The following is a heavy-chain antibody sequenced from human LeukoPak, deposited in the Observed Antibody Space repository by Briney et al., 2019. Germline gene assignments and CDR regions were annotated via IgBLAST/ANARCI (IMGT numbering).Heavy chain of an antibody. CDR3: ASQPFYDILTGYYYFDY. J-gene: IGHJ4*02. CDR2: IYTSGST. CDR1: GGSISSYY. Sequence: SETLSLTCTVSGGSISSYYWSWIRQPAGKGLEWIGRIYTSGSTNYNPSLKSRATMSVDTSKNQFSLKLSSVTAADTAVYYCASQPFYDILTGYYYFDYWGQGTLVTVSS. D-gene: IGHD3-9*01. V-gene: IGHV4-4*07.